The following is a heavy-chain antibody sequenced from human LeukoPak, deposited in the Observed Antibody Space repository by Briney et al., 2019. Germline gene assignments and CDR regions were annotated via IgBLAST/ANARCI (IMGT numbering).Heavy chain of an antibody. CDR2: IQYDGTKK. CDR1: GFNFRNYG. Sequence: GGSLRLSCAASGFNFRNYGIHWVRQAPGKGLEWVTFIQYDGTKKYYADSVKGRFTISRDNSKNTLYLQMNSLRPEDTALYYCAKNILTMTMDYMDVWGKGTTVTVPS. CDR3: AKNILTMTMDYMDV. D-gene: IGHD4/OR15-4a*01. V-gene: IGHV3-30*02. J-gene: IGHJ6*03.